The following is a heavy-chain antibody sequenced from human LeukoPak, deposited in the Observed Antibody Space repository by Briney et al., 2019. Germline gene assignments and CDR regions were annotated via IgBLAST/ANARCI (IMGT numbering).Heavy chain of an antibody. CDR2: MNPNSGNT. D-gene: IGHD3-22*01. J-gene: IGHJ3*02. Sequence: ASVKVSCKASGYTFTSYYMHWVRQAPGQGLEWMGWMNPNSGNTGYAQKFQGRVTITRNTSISTAYMELSSLRSEDTAVYYCARAYDSSGYERDAFDIWGQGTMVTVSS. CDR3: ARAYDSSGYERDAFDI. V-gene: IGHV1-8*03. CDR1: GYTFTSYY.